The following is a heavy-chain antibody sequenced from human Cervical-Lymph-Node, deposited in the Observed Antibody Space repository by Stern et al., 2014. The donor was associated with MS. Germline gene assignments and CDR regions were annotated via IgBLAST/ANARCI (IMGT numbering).Heavy chain of an antibody. D-gene: IGHD1-26*01. CDR1: GVTFSSYA. V-gene: IGHV1-69*01. CDR3: ARGELKEGLVRGMDV. Sequence: QLVESGAAVKQPGSSVKVSCKASGVTFSSYAISWVRQAPGQGLEWMGGIIPSFGTANYAQKFQGRVAITADESTSTAYMELSSLRSEDTAVYYCARGELKEGLVRGMDVWGQGTTVTVSS. CDR2: IIPSFGTA. J-gene: IGHJ6*02.